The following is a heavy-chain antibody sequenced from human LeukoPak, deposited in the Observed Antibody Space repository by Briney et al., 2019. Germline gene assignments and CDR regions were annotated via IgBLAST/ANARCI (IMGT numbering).Heavy chain of an antibody. D-gene: IGHD6-13*01. J-gene: IGHJ4*02. Sequence: PGGSLRLSCGASGFAFSTYGVHWVRQAPGKGLEWVANINEDGSDKYYVDSVKGRFTISRDNAKNSLYLQMNSLRAEDTAVYYCARLSTAVADSDYWGQGTLVTVSS. V-gene: IGHV3-7*01. CDR2: INEDGSDK. CDR3: ARLSTAVADSDY. CDR1: GFAFSTYG.